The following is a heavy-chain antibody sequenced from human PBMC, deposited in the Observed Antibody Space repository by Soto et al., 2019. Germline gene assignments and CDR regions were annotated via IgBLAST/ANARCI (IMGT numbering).Heavy chain of an antibody. CDR3: AKDLAVASNYYYYYMDV. CDR1: GFTFSSYG. V-gene: IGHV3-30*18. Sequence: QVQLVESGGGVVQPGRSLRLSCAASGFTFSSYGMHWVRQAPGKGLEWVAVISYDGSNKYYADPVKGRFTISRDNSKNTLYLQMNSLRAEDTAVYYCAKDLAVASNYYYYYMDVWGKGTTVTVSS. CDR2: ISYDGSNK. J-gene: IGHJ6*03. D-gene: IGHD6-19*01.